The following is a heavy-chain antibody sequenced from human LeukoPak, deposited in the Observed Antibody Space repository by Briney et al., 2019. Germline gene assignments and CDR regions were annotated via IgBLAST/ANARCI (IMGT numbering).Heavy chain of an antibody. CDR3: AKDRLRYFDWLFDY. CDR1: GFTFTSYG. D-gene: IGHD3-9*01. CDR2: ISYDGSNK. Sequence: GGSLRLSCAASGFTFTSYGMHWVRQAPGNGLEWVAVISYDGSNKYYADSVKGRFTISRDNSKNTLYLQMNSLRAEDTAVYYCAKDRLRYFDWLFDYWGQGTLVTVSS. J-gene: IGHJ4*02. V-gene: IGHV3-30*18.